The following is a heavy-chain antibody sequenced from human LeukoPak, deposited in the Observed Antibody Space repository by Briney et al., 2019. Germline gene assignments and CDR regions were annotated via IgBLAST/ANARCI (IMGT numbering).Heavy chain of an antibody. V-gene: IGHV3-49*04. J-gene: IGHJ4*02. Sequence: GGSLRLSCTASGFTFGDYAMSWVRQAPGKGLEWVGFIRSKAYGGTTEYAASVKGRFTTSREDSKSIAYLQMNSLKTEDTAVYYCTRDREANYYDSSGYYNWGQGTLVTVSS. CDR1: GFTFGDYA. D-gene: IGHD3-22*01. CDR3: TRDREANYYDSSGYYN. CDR2: IRSKAYGGTT.